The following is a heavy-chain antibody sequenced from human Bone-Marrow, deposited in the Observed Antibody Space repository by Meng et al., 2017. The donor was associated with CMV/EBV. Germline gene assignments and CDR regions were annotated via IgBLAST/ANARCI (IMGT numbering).Heavy chain of an antibody. V-gene: IGHV4-59*01. D-gene: IGHD1-1*01. J-gene: IGHJ4*02. CDR2: IYYSGST. CDR3: ARVYSGDWKGVDY. CDR1: GGSISSYY. Sequence: GSLRLSCTVSGGSISSYYWSWIRQPPGKGLEWIGYIYYSGSTNYNPSLKSRVTISVDTSKNQFSLKLSSVTAADAALYYCARVYSGDWKGVDYWGQGTLITVSS.